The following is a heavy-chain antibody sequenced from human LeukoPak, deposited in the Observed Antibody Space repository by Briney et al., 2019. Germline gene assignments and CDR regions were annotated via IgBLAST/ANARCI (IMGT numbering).Heavy chain of an antibody. D-gene: IGHD3-10*01. Sequence: GGSLRLSCAASGFTFSDCGMHWVGQAPGKGLEWVALISYDGGNKFYADSVRDRFTISRDNSKNTLFLQMNSLRTEDTAMYYCAKVFEVRGARRPKDYWGQGTLVIVSS. CDR1: GFTFSDCG. CDR3: AKVFEVRGARRPKDY. V-gene: IGHV3-30*18. J-gene: IGHJ4*02. CDR2: ISYDGGNK.